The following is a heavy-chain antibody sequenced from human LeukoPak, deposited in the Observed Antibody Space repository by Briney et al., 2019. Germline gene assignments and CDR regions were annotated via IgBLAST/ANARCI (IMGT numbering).Heavy chain of an antibody. J-gene: IGHJ4*02. Sequence: ASVMVSCKASGYTFTGYYMHWVRQAPGQGLECMAWINPNSGGTNYAQKFQGRVTMTRDTSIGTAYMQLSRLRSDATAVYYCARGDTSGYSSSWCLGYWGQGTLVTVSS. CDR3: ARGDTSGYSSSWCLGY. CDR2: INPNSGGT. V-gene: IGHV1-2*02. CDR1: GYTFTGYY. D-gene: IGHD6-13*01.